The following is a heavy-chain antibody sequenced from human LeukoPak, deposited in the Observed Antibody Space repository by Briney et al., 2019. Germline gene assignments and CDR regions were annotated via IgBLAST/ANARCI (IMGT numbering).Heavy chain of an antibody. CDR1: GGSISSYY. CDR2: IYTSGST. Sequence: SETLSLTCTVSGGSISSYYWSWIRQPAGKGLEWIGRIYTSGSTNYNPSLKSRVTMSVDTSKNQFSLKLNSVTAADTAVYYCARLSHGSSYVDFWDQGTLVIVSS. J-gene: IGHJ4*02. V-gene: IGHV4-4*07. D-gene: IGHD1-26*01. CDR3: ARLSHGSSYVDF.